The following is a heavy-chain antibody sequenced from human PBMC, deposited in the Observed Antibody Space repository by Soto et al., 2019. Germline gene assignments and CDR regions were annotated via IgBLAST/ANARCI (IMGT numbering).Heavy chain of an antibody. CDR3: ARGXXSDTVQDXXDI. J-gene: IGHJ3*02. CDR1: GYTFTGYY. CDR2: INPNSGGT. D-gene: IGHD1-26*01. V-gene: IGHV1-2*02. Sequence: LVQSGAEVKKPGASVKVSCKASGYTFTGYYMHWVRQAPGQGLEWMGWINPNSGGTNYXXXXXXXXXXXXXXXXXXXXXXXXXXXXXXXXXYXCARGXXSDTVQDXXDIWGQGXMVTV.